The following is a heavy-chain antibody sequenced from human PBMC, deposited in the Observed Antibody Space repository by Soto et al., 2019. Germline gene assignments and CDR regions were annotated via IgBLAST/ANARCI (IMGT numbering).Heavy chain of an antibody. D-gene: IGHD6-6*01. CDR3: TRKERYSSSSGFYYYYGMDV. J-gene: IGHJ6*02. V-gene: IGHV3-49*03. CDR2: IRSKAYGGTT. Sequence: GGSLRLSCTASGFTFGDYAMSWFRQAPGKGLEWVGFIRSKAYGGTTEYAASVKGRLTISRDDSKSIAYLQMNSLKTEDTAVYYCTRKERYSSSSGFYYYYGMDVWGQGTTVTVSS. CDR1: GFTFGDYA.